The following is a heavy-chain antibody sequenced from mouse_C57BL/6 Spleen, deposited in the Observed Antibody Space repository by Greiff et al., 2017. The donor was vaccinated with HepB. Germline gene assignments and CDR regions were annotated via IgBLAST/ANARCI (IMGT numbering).Heavy chain of an antibody. D-gene: IGHD2-10*01. CDR3: TPYPGFAY. Sequence: EVKLVESGGGLVQPGGSMKLSCVASGFTFSNYWMNWVRQSPEKGLEWVAQIRLKSDNYATHYAESVKGRFNISRDDSKSSVYLQMNNVRAEDTGIYYCTPYPGFAYWGQGTLVTVSA. CDR2: IRLKSDNYAT. V-gene: IGHV6-3*01. CDR1: GFTFSNYW. J-gene: IGHJ3*01.